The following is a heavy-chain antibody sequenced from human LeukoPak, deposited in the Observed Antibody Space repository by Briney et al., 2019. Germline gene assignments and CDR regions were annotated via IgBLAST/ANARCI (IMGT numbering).Heavy chain of an antibody. CDR1: GGSFSGYY. J-gene: IGHJ4*02. V-gene: IGHV4-34*01. Sequence: SETLSLTCAVYGGSFSGYYWSWIRQPPGKGLEWIGEINHSGSTNYNPSLKSRVTISVDTSKNQFSLKLSSVTAADTAVYYCARSLRSSIAARRKDYFDYWGQGTLVTVSS. D-gene: IGHD6-6*01. CDR3: ARSLRSSIAARRKDYFDY. CDR2: INHSGST.